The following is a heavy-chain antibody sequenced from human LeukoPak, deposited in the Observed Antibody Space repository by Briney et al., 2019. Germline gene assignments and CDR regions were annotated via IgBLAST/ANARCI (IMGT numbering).Heavy chain of an antibody. D-gene: IGHD1-1*01. J-gene: IGHJ5*02. V-gene: IGHV4-39*07. Sequence: TSETLSLTCTVSGGSISSSSYYWGWIRQPPGKGLEWIGSIYYSGSTYYNPSLKSRVTISVDTSKNQFSLKLSSVTAADTAVYYCARGSWKYNWFDPWGQGTLVAVSS. CDR2: IYYSGST. CDR3: ARGSWKYNWFDP. CDR1: GGSISSSSYY.